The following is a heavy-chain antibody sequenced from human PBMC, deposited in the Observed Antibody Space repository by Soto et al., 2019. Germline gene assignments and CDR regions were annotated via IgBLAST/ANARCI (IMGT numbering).Heavy chain of an antibody. Sequence: PGESLKISCKGSGYSFTSYWICWVRQMPGKGLEWMGIIYPGDSDTRYSPSFQGQVTISADKSISTAYLQWSSPKASDTAMYYCARHYFDFWSGYTAHYYYGMDVWGQGTTVTVSS. V-gene: IGHV5-51*01. CDR1: GYSFTSYW. D-gene: IGHD3-3*01. CDR3: ARHYFDFWSGYTAHYYYGMDV. J-gene: IGHJ6*02. CDR2: IYPGDSDT.